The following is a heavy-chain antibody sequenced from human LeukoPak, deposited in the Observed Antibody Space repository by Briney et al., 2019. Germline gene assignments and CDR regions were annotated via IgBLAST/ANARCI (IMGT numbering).Heavy chain of an antibody. V-gene: IGHV3-11*01. CDR3: AREWYYYDSSGYLLNWFDP. J-gene: IGHJ5*02. Sequence: GGSLRLSCAASGFTFSDYYMSWIRQAPGKGLEWVSYISSSGSTIYYADPVKGRFTISRDNAKNSLYLQMNSLRAEDTAVYYCAREWYYYDSSGYLLNWFDPWGQGTLVTVSS. CDR2: ISSSGSTI. CDR1: GFTFSDYY. D-gene: IGHD3-22*01.